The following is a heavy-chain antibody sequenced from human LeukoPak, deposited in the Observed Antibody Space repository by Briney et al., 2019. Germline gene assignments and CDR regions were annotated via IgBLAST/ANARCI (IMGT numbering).Heavy chain of an antibody. CDR2: IRYDGSNK. Sequence: GGSLRLSCAASGFTFSSYGMHWVRQAPGKGLEWVAFIRYDGSNKYYADSVKGRFTISRDNSKNTLYLQMNSLRAEDTAVYYCAREGWELLDLTAYFDYWGQGTLVTVSS. D-gene: IGHD1-26*01. J-gene: IGHJ4*02. CDR1: GFTFSSYG. CDR3: AREGWELLDLTAYFDY. V-gene: IGHV3-30*02.